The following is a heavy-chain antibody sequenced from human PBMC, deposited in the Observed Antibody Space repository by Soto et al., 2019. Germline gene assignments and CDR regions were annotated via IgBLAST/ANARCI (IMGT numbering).Heavy chain of an antibody. J-gene: IGHJ4*02. D-gene: IGHD5-12*01. CDR3: AREGYSGYDFDY. CDR1: GFTFSSYI. V-gene: IGHV3-21*01. CDR2: ISSSSSYI. Sequence: PGGSLILSCAASGFTFSSYIMNWVRQAPGKGLEWVSSISSSSSYIYYADSVKGRFTISRDNAKNSLYLQMNSLRAEDTAVYYCAREGYSGYDFDYWGQGTLVTVSS.